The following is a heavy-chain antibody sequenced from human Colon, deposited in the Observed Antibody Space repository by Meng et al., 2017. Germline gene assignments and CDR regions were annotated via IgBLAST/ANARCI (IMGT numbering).Heavy chain of an antibody. CDR1: CGFVRSVSHY. J-gene: IGHJ4*02. Sequence: GSVLVRSSDIAVIPCNFSCGFVRSVSHYWSWDRQPPGKGLKWIGYMFHSGTTKSNPSLKSRVSMSVDTTKNQFYLKLTSVTVADTAVFYCARLIAGWPFYFDYWGQGILVTVSS. CDR2: MFHSGTT. CDR3: ARLIAGWPFYFDY. D-gene: IGHD6-19*01. V-gene: IGHV4-61*01.